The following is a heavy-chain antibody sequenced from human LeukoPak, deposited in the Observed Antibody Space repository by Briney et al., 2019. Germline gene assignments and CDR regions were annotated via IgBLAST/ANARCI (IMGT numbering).Heavy chain of an antibody. J-gene: IGHJ4*02. D-gene: IGHD6-19*01. CDR2: IYHSGST. V-gene: IGHV4-38-2*02. Sequence: SETLSLTCTVSGYSISSGYYWGWIRQPPGKGLEWIGSIYHSGSTYYNPSLKSRVTISVDTSKNQFSLKLSSVTAADTAVYYCARHARYSSPGYWGQGTLVTVSS. CDR3: ARHARYSSPGY. CDR1: GYSISSGYY.